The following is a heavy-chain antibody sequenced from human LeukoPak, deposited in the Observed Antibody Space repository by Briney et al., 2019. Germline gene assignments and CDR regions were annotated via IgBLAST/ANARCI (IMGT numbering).Heavy chain of an antibody. Sequence: ASVKVSCKASGYTFTGYYIHWVRQAPGQGLEWMGRINPNSGGTNYAQKLQGRVTMTTDTSTSTAYMELRSLRSDDTAVYYCARDRELRYYYYGMDVWGQGTTVTVSS. CDR1: GYTFTGYY. V-gene: IGHV1-2*06. CDR2: INPNSGGT. J-gene: IGHJ6*02. CDR3: ARDRELRYYYYGMDV. D-gene: IGHD3-10*01.